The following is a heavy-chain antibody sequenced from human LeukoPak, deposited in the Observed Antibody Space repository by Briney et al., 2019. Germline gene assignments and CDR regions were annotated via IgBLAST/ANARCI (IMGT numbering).Heavy chain of an antibody. V-gene: IGHV3-30*18. CDR3: AKDGIVVSYFDY. CDR1: GFTFSSYG. D-gene: IGHD3-22*01. J-gene: IGHJ4*02. Sequence: GRSLRLSCAASGFTFSSYGIHWVRQAPGKGLEWVAIISYDGSNKYYADSVRGRSTISRDNSKNTLYLQMNSLRAEDTAMYYCAKDGIVVSYFDYWGQGTLVTVSS. CDR2: ISYDGSNK.